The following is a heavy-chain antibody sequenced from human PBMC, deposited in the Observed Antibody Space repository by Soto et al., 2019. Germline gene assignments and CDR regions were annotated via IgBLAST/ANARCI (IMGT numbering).Heavy chain of an antibody. J-gene: IGHJ4*02. V-gene: IGHV4-59*01. D-gene: IGHD3-16*02. CDR2: IYYSGST. CDR3: ARGGCVWGSYRYYFDY. Sequence: SETLSLTCSVSGGSISSYYWSWIRQPPGKGLEWIGYIYYSGSTNYNPSLKSRVTMSVDTSKNQFSLKLSSVTAADTAVYYCARGGCVWGSYRYYFDYWGQGTLVTVSS. CDR1: GGSISSYY.